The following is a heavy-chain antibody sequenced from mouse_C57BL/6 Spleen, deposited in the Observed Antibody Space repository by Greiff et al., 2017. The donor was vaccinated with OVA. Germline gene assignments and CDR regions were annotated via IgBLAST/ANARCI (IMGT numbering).Heavy chain of an antibody. Sequence: EVKLVESGGGLVKPGGSLKLSCAASGFTFSDYGMHWVRQAPEKGLEWVAYISSGSSTIYYADTVKGRFTISRDNAKNTLFLQMTSLRSEDTAMYCCARGITVVAKGFDYWGQGTTLTVSS. CDR1: GFTFSDYG. CDR2: ISSGSSTI. CDR3: ARGITVVAKGFDY. J-gene: IGHJ2*01. V-gene: IGHV5-17*01. D-gene: IGHD1-1*01.